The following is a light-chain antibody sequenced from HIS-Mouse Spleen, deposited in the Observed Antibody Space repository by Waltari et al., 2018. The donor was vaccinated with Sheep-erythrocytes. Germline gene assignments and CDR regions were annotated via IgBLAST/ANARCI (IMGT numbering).Light chain of an antibody. CDR3: QHRSNWPPT. CDR2: DAS. CDR1: QSVSSY. J-gene: IGKJ1*01. Sequence: EIVLTQSPATLSLSPGERATLSCRASQSVSSYLAWYQQKPGQAPRLLIYDASTRATGIPVRFSGCGSGIDFTLSIIRLEHEDFEYCYCQHRSNWPPTFGQGTKVEIK. V-gene: IGKV3-11*01.